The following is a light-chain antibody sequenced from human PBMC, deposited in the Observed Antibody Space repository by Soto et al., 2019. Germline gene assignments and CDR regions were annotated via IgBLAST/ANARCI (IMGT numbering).Light chain of an antibody. CDR1: SSDVGGYNY. V-gene: IGLV2-11*01. CDR3: CSYAGSYPFV. J-gene: IGLJ1*01. CDR2: DVD. Sequence: QSVLTQPRSVSGSPGQSVTISCTGTSSDVGGYNYVSWYQHHPGKAPKLMIYDVDKRPSGVPGRFSGSKSGNTASLTISGLQAEDEAPYYCCSYAGSYPFVCRTATTVTVL.